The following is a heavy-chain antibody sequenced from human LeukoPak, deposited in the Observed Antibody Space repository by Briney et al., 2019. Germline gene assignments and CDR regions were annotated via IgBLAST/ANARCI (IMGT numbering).Heavy chain of an antibody. V-gene: IGHV4-39*07. Sequence: SETLSLTCTVSGGSISSSSYYWGWIRQPPGKGLEWIGSIYYSGSTYYNPSLKSRVTISVDTSKNQFSLKLSSVTAADTAVYYCARGVALINYWGQGTLVTVSS. CDR1: GGSISSSSYY. CDR2: IYYSGST. CDR3: ARGVALINY. J-gene: IGHJ4*02. D-gene: IGHD2-21*01.